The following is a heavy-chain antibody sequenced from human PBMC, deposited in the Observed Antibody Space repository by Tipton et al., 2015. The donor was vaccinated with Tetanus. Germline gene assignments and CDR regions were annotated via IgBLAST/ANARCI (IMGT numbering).Heavy chain of an antibody. Sequence: GLVKPSETLSLTCGVFGDYLSDYYWTWVRQPPGKGLEWIGEIHRGGSTNYNPSLKSRVSMSVDTAKNRFSLTLTSVTAADTAVYYCARLREIVSRSGWAFDYWGQGILVTVSS. D-gene: IGHD5/OR15-5a*01. J-gene: IGHJ4*02. CDR2: IHRGGST. CDR1: GDYLSDYY. CDR3: ARLREIVSRSGWAFDY. V-gene: IGHV4-34*01.